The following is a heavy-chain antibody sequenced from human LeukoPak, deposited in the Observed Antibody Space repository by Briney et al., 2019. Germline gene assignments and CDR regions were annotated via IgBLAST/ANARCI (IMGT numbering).Heavy chain of an antibody. D-gene: IGHD1-26*01. Sequence: ASVKVSCKASGGTFSSYAISWVRQAPGQGLGWMGRIIPILGIANYAQKFQGRVTITADKSTSTAYMELSSLRSEDTAVYYCARGGSYDEIYWGQGTLVTVSS. CDR1: GGTFSSYA. CDR3: ARGGSYDEIY. J-gene: IGHJ4*02. CDR2: IIPILGIA. V-gene: IGHV1-69*04.